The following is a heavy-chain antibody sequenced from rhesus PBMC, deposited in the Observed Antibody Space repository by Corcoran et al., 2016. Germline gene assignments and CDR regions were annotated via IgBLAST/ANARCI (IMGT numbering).Heavy chain of an antibody. Sequence: QLQLQESGPGLVKPSETLSLTCAVSGGSISSNYWSWTRKPPGKGLEWIGRSSGGGEGTDCTPSLKSRVTISTDTSKNQFSLKLSAVTAADTAVYYCARDVAAANNRFDVWGPGVLVTVSS. D-gene: IGHD6-25*01. J-gene: IGHJ5-1*01. CDR1: GGSISSNY. V-gene: IGHV4-173*01. CDR3: ARDVAAANNRFDV. CDR2: SSGGGEGT.